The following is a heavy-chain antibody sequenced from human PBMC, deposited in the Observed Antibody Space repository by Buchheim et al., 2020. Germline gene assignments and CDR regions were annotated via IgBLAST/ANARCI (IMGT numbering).Heavy chain of an antibody. J-gene: IGHJ4*02. CDR3: ARENDYNALDS. V-gene: IGHV2-70*15. CDR2: IDWDDYK. CDR1: GLSLRNVGVS. D-gene: IGHD5-24*01. Sequence: QVSLRESGPAHVRTTETLTLTCTVSGLSLRNVGVSVSWIRRPPGKPLQWLARIDWDDYKYYNTSLQARLTVSKRPSNKQGVLTLTNVDPADTATYYCARENDYNALDSWGQGTL.